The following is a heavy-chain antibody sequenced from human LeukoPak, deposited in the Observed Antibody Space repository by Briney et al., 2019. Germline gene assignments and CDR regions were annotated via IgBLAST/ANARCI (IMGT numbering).Heavy chain of an antibody. Sequence: PGGSLRLSCAASGFTFSDYHMSWIRQAPGKGLEWISFINNGGGGTFYADSVKGRFTISRDNSKNLLYLQMNSLRVDDTAVYYCAREEGDWINRGQGTLVTVSS. D-gene: IGHD2-2*03. CDR2: INNGGGGT. J-gene: IGHJ4*02. V-gene: IGHV3-11*01. CDR3: AREEGDWIN. CDR1: GFTFSDYH.